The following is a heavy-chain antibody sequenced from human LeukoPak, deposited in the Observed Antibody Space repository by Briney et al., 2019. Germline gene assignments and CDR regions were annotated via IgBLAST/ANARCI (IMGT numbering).Heavy chain of an antibody. CDR3: ARDIASSGSYWRGFGY. Sequence: ASVKVSCKASGYTFTGYYMHWVRQAPGQGLEWMGWINPNSGGTNYAQKFQGRVTMTRDTSISTAYMELSRLRSDDTAVYHCARDIASSGSYWRGFGYWGQGILVTVSS. CDR1: GYTFTGYY. V-gene: IGHV1-2*02. CDR2: INPNSGGT. D-gene: IGHD1-26*01. J-gene: IGHJ4*02.